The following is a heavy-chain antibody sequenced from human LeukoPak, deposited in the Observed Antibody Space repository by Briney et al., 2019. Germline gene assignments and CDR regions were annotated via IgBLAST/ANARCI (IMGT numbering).Heavy chain of an antibody. Sequence: SVKVSCKASGGTFSSYAISWVRQAPGQGLEWMGGIIPIFGTANYAQKFQGRVTITTDESTSTAYMELSSLRSEDTAVYYCARAAVTIFGVDYYMDVWGKGTTVTVSS. V-gene: IGHV1-69*05. CDR1: GGTFSSYA. CDR3: ARAAVTIFGVDYYMDV. D-gene: IGHD3-3*01. CDR2: IIPIFGTA. J-gene: IGHJ6*03.